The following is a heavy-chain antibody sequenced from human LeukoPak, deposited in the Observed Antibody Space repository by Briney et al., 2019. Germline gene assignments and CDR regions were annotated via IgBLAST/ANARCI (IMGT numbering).Heavy chain of an antibody. D-gene: IGHD1-26*01. V-gene: IGHV1-18*01. Sequence: ASVKVSCKASGYTFANFGITWVRQAPGQGLEWMGWISINNLNTRYVQTLQGRVTLTTDTSASTASMELTDLNTDDTAVYYCARAPLYGGNVLGDHFDFWGQGTLVVVSS. CDR2: ISINNLNT. CDR3: ARAPLYGGNVLGDHFDF. CDR1: GYTFANFG. J-gene: IGHJ4*02.